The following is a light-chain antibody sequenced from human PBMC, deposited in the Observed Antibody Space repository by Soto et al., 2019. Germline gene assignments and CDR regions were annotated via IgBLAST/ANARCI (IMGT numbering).Light chain of an antibody. CDR2: AAS. CDR3: QHYDGYPQI. CDR1: QGISTF. J-gene: IGKJ5*01. Sequence: DIHITHSPSSLSASVGDRVTITCRASQGISTFLAWFQQKPGKAPKTLIYAASSLHSGVPSRFSGSGSGTDFTLTISSLQPEDFATYYCQHYDGYPQIFGQGTRLEIK. V-gene: IGKV1-16*01.